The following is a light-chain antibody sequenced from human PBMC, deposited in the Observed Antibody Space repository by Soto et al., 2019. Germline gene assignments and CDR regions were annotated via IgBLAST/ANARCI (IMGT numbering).Light chain of an antibody. V-gene: IGKV1D-12*01. Sequence: DIQMTQSPSSVSASVGDRVTFTCRASQGISSWLAWYQQKPGKAPKLLIYAASTLQGAVPSRFSGRGSGTDFSLTISSLQPEDFAVYYCQHYNNWPFTFGQGTKVDIK. J-gene: IGKJ2*01. CDR2: AAS. CDR1: QGISSW. CDR3: QHYNNWPFT.